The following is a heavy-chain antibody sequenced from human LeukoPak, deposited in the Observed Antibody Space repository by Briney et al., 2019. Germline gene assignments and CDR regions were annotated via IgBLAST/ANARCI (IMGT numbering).Heavy chain of an antibody. Sequence: SETLSLTCTVSGGSISSFYWSWIRQPPGKGLEWIGYIYYSGTTNYNPSLKSRVTISVDTSKNQFSLKLSSVTAADTAVYFCARGPYSYDSSGAFDIWGQGTMVTVSS. CDR1: GGSISSFY. D-gene: IGHD3-22*01. CDR3: ARGPYSYDSSGAFDI. V-gene: IGHV4-59*08. CDR2: IYYSGTT. J-gene: IGHJ3*02.